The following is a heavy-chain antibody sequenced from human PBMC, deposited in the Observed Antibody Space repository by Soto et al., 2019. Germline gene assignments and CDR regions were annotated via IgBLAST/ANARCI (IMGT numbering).Heavy chain of an antibody. D-gene: IGHD3-10*01. V-gene: IGHV3-23*01. CDR2: ISGSGGST. CDR1: GFTFSSYA. Sequence: PGGSLRLSCAASGFTFSSYAMSWVRQAPGKGLEWVSAISGSGGSTYYADSVKGWFTISRDSSKNTLCLQMNTLRAEDTAVYHCAKFYYGSELFYHYGMDVWGQGTTVTVSS. CDR3: AKFYYGSELFYHYGMDV. J-gene: IGHJ6*02.